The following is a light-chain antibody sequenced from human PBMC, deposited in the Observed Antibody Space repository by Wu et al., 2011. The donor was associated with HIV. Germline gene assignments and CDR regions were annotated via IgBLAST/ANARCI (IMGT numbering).Light chain of an antibody. CDR1: QSISGSY. CDR2: GAS. J-gene: IGKJ5*01. CDR3: QQYVSSPT. V-gene: IGKV3-20*01. Sequence: EIVLTQSPGTLSLSPGERATLSCRASQSISGSYLVWYQQKPGQAPRLLIYGASSRATGIPDRISGSGSGTLFTLTISRLEPEDSAVYFCQQYVSSPTFGQGTRLEIK.